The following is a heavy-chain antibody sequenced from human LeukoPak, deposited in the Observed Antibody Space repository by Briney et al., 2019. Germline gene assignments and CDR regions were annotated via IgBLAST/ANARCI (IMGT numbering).Heavy chain of an antibody. CDR2: INHSGST. CDR3: ARYDMLSGYPFDY. Sequence: SETLSLTCAVYGGSFSGYYWSWIRQPPAKGREWIGEINHSGSTNYNPSLKSRVTISVDTSKNQFSLRLSCVFAADTAVYYCARYDMLSGYPFDYWGQGTLVTVSS. CDR1: GGSFSGYY. V-gene: IGHV4-34*01. J-gene: IGHJ4*02. D-gene: IGHD3-9*01.